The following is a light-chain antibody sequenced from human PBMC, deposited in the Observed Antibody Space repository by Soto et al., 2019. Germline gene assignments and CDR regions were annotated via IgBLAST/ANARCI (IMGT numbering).Light chain of an antibody. CDR2: SNN. Sequence: QPVLTQPPSAYGTPGQRATISCFGSSSNIETNTVSWYQQFPGTAPKLLIYSNNQRPSGVPDRFSASKSGTSASLAISGLQSEDEADYFCAAWDDSLKDVLFGGGTKVTVL. J-gene: IGLJ2*01. V-gene: IGLV1-44*01. CDR3: AAWDDSLKDVL. CDR1: SSNIETNT.